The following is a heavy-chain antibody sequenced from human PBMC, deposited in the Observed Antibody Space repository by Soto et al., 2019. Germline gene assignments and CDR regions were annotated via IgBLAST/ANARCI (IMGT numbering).Heavy chain of an antibody. J-gene: IGHJ6*02. CDR2: ISGSSGYT. D-gene: IGHD2-15*01. CDR1: GFSFSDSY. V-gene: IGHV3-11*06. Sequence: GGSLRLSCAASGFSFSDSYMSWVRQAPGKGLEWVAYISGSSGYTGYADSVKGRFTISRDNAKNSLYLQMNSLRVEDTAVYYCARSRGWYGPPDVWGQGTTVTVSS. CDR3: ARSRGWYGPPDV.